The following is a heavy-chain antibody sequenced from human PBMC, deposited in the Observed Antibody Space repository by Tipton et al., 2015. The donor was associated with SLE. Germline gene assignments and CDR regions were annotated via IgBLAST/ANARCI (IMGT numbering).Heavy chain of an antibody. CDR2: IYTGGST. D-gene: IGHD3-10*01. J-gene: IGHJ5*02. CDR1: GFTVSNNY. V-gene: IGHV3-66*01. CDR3: ARGGSGSYSLSWFDP. Sequence: SLRLSCAASGFTVSNNYMSWVRQAPGKGLEWVSVIYTGGSTYYADSVKGRFTISRDNAKNSLYLQMNSLRADDTALYYCARGGSGSYSLSWFDPWGQGTLVTVSS.